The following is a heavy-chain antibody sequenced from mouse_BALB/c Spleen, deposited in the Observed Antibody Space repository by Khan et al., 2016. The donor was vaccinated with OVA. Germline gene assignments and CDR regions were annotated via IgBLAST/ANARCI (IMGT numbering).Heavy chain of an antibody. D-gene: IGHD3-2*01. CDR3: ARSGQLGLRGGFTY. CDR1: GYTFTTYT. Sequence: QVQLQQSGAELARPGASVKMSCKTSGYTFTTYTLHWVKQRPGRSLEWIGYINPSNDYTNYNQKFKDKSTLTADKSSSTAYMQLSRLTSQDSAVDYCARSGQLGLRGGFTYWGQGTLVTVSA. V-gene: IGHV1-4*01. CDR2: INPSNDYT. J-gene: IGHJ3*01.